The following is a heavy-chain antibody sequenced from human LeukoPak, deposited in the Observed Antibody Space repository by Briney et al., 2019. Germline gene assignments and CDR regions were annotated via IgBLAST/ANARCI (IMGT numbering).Heavy chain of an antibody. D-gene: IGHD1-7*01. CDR2: IYYSGST. J-gene: IGHJ3*02. Sequence: SETLSLTRTVSGGSISSGVYYWSWIRQHPGQGLEWIGYIYYSGSTYYNPSLKSRVTISVDTSKNQFSLKLSSVTAADTAVYYCARDANWNYGRAFDIWGQGTMVTVSS. V-gene: IGHV4-31*03. CDR3: ARDANWNYGRAFDI. CDR1: GGSISSGVYY.